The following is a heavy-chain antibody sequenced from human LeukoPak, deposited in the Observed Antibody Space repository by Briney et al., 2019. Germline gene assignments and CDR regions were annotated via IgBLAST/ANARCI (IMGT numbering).Heavy chain of an antibody. CDR2: IIGSAHST. CDR1: VFPFGTYS. J-gene: IGHJ4*02. D-gene: IGHD1-26*01. V-gene: IGHV3-23*01. Sequence: PGGSLRLSCAASVFPFGTYSMRWVRQAPGKGLEWVSAIIGSAHSTTYADSVKGRFTISRDNSKSTLYLQMNSLRAEDTALYYCAKKGTSSSDTSASRSRADYLDYWGQGTLVTVSS. CDR3: AKKGTSSSDTSASRSRADYLDY.